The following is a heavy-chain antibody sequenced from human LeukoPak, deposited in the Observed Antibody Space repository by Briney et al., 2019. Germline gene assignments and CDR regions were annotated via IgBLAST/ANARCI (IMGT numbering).Heavy chain of an antibody. Sequence: QAGGSLRLSCAASGFTFSSYSMNWVRQAPGKGLEWVANIKQDGSEKYYVDSVKGRFTISRDNATNSLYLQMNSLRAEDTAVYYCARDLQRGAFDIWGQGTMVTVSS. V-gene: IGHV3-7*03. J-gene: IGHJ3*02. D-gene: IGHD1-1*01. CDR2: IKQDGSEK. CDR1: GFTFSSYS. CDR3: ARDLQRGAFDI.